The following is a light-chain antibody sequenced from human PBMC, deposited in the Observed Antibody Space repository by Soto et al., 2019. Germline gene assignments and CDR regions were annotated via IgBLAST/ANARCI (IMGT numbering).Light chain of an antibody. CDR3: HQYDSWT. CDR1: QSVRRY. V-gene: IGKV3-11*01. Sequence: EIVLTQSPATLSLSPGERATLSCRASQSVRRYLAWYQQKPGQAPRLLIYDASTRATGIPARFSGSGSGTEFTLTISRLEPEDFAVYYCHQYDSWTFGQGTKVDI. CDR2: DAS. J-gene: IGKJ1*01.